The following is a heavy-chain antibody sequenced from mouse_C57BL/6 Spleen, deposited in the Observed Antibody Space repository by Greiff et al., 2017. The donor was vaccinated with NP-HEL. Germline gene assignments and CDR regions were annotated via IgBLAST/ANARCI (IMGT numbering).Heavy chain of an antibody. CDR2: ISYDGSN. J-gene: IGHJ1*03. Sequence: EVKLQESGPGLVKPSQSLSLTCSVTGYSITSGYYWNWIRQFPGNKLEWMGYISYDGSNNYNPSLKNRISITRDTSKNQFFLKLNSVTTEDTATYYCAREQGGSSYRYFDVWGTGTTVTVSS. CDR1: GYSITSGYY. D-gene: IGHD1-1*01. CDR3: AREQGGSSYRYFDV. V-gene: IGHV3-6*01.